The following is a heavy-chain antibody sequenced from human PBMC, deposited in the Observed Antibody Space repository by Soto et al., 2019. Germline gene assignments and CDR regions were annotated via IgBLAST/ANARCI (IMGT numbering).Heavy chain of an antibody. CDR1: GFTFSSYW. Sequence: EVQLVESGGGLFQPGGSLRLSCAASGFTFSSYWMHWVRQAPGKGLVGVSRINSDGSSTSYADSVKGRFTISRDNAKNTLYLQMNSLRAEDTAVYYCARARWANDAFDIWGQGTMVTVSS. D-gene: IGHD1-26*01. V-gene: IGHV3-74*01. J-gene: IGHJ3*02. CDR2: INSDGSST. CDR3: ARARWANDAFDI.